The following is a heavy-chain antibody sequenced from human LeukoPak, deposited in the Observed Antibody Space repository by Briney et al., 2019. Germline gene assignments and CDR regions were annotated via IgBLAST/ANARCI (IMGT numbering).Heavy chain of an antibody. CDR1: GFTFSSYG. CDR2: ISYDGSNK. CDR3: AKENSYSSSPHDY. V-gene: IGHV3-30*18. D-gene: IGHD6-13*01. J-gene: IGHJ4*02. Sequence: GGSLRLSCAASGFTFSSYGMHWVRQAPGKGLEWVAVISYDGSNKYYADSVKGRFTISRDNSKNTLYLQMNSLRAEDTAVYYCAKENSYSSSPHDYWGQGTLVTVSS.